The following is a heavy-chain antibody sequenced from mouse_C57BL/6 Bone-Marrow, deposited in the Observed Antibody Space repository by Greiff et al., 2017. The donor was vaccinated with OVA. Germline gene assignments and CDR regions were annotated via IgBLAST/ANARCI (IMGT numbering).Heavy chain of an antibody. V-gene: IGHV1-76*01. Sequence: VQLVESGAELVRPGASVKLSCKASGYTFTDYYINWVKQRPGQGLEWIARIYPGSGNTYYNEKFKGKATLTAEKSSSTAYMQLSSLTSEDSAVYFCARGYYFDYWGQGTTLTVSS. CDR3: ARGYYFDY. J-gene: IGHJ2*01. CDR1: GYTFTDYY. CDR2: IYPGSGNT.